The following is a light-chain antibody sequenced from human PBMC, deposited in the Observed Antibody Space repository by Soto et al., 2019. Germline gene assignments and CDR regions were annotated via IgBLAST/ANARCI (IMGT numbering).Light chain of an antibody. V-gene: IGKV3-11*01. CDR1: QSVSSY. Sequence: EIVLTQSPATLSLSPGEGATLSCRASQSVSSYLAWYQQKPGQAPRLLIYDASNRATGIPARFSGSGSGTDFTLIISSLEPEDFPVYYCQQRSNWPVTFGLRTKVEV. CDR3: QQRSNWPVT. J-gene: IGKJ1*01. CDR2: DAS.